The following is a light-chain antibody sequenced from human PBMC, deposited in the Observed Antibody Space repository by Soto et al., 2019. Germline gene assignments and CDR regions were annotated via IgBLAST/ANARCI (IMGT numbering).Light chain of an antibody. CDR1: QSIIKW. V-gene: IGKV1-5*03. CDR2: KAS. J-gene: IGKJ5*01. CDR3: QQYSKSPVS. Sequence: IPMTQSPSTLSASVCDRVNSSCRVSQSIIKWLAWYRQKPGKVPELLIYKASTLESGVPSRFSGSGSGTEFTLTISSLQPDDLATYFCQQYSKSPVSFGQGTRLEI.